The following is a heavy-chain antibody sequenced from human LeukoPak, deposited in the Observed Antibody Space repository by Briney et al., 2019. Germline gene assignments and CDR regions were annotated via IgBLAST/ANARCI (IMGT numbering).Heavy chain of an antibody. J-gene: IGHJ4*02. D-gene: IGHD3-22*01. Sequence: ASVKVSCKASGYSFNDYYIHWVRQAPGQGLEWMGWIDPKRGGTNYAQKFRGRVSMTATPSITTAYMELTNLKSDDTAVYYCARAMADAYYPDWGQGTLVTVSS. CDR2: IDPKRGGT. CDR1: GYSFNDYY. CDR3: ARAMADAYYPD. V-gene: IGHV1-2*02.